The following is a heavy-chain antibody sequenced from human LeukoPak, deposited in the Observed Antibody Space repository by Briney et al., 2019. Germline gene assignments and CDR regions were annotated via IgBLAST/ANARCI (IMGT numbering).Heavy chain of an antibody. V-gene: IGHV4-59*01. J-gene: IGHJ6*03. Sequence: SETLSLTCTVSGGSISSYYWSWIRQPPGKGLEWIGYIYYSGSTNYNPSLKSRVTISVDTSKNQFSLKLSSVTAADTAVYYCARELRGIAAAGIYYYMDGWGKGTTVTISS. CDR1: GGSISSYY. CDR3: ARELRGIAAAGIYYYMDG. CDR2: IYYSGST. D-gene: IGHD6-13*01.